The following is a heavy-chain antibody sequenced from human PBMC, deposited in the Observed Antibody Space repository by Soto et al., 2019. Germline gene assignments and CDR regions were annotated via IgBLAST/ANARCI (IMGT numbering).Heavy chain of an antibody. CDR2: IYYTGSA. V-gene: IGHV4-31*03. J-gene: IGHJ3*02. D-gene: IGHD3-10*01. CDR1: SGSISRGPYY. CDR3: ARGTMVRGVTPFDI. Sequence: QVQLQESGPGLVKPSQTLSLTCNVSSGSISRGPYYWSWIRQHPGGGLEWIGYIYYTGSAYYNPSLESRVTMAIDTSKSHFSLNLISVPAADTAVYYCARGTMVRGVTPFDIWGLGTMVTVSS.